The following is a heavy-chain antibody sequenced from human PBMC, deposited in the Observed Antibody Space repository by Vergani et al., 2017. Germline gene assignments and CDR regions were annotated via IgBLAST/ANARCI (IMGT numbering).Heavy chain of an antibody. Sequence: QVQLQQWGAGLLKPSETLSLTCAVYGGSFSGYYWSWIRQPPGKGLEWIGEINHSGSTNYNPSPKSRVTISVDTSKNQFSLKLSSVTAADAAVYYCARRLPRYYYYMDVWGKGTTVTVSS. CDR3: ARRLPRYYYYMDV. CDR2: INHSGST. D-gene: IGHD2-15*01. V-gene: IGHV4-34*01. CDR1: GGSFSGYY. J-gene: IGHJ6*03.